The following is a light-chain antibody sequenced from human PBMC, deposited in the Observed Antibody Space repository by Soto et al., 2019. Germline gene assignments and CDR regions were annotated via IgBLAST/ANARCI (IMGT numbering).Light chain of an antibody. V-gene: IGKV1-5*03. Sequence: IQMTHSPSTLSASVGDRVTITCEASQTISNWLAWYQQKPGKAPKLLIYKASTLESGVPSRFSGSGSGTEFTPTISSLQPDDFATYYCQHYNSYSEAFGQGTKVDIK. J-gene: IGKJ1*01. CDR3: QHYNSYSEA. CDR2: KAS. CDR1: QTISNW.